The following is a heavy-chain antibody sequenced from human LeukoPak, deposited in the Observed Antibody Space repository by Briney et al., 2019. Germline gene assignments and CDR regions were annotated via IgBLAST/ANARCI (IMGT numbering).Heavy chain of an antibody. D-gene: IGHD3-22*01. CDR2: IYYSGST. Sequence: SETLSLTCTVSGGSISSYYWSWIRQPPGKGLEWIGHIYYSGSTNYNPSLKSRVTISVDTSKNQFSLKLSSVTAADTAVYYCARVDYYDSSGLDYWGQGTLVTVSS. V-gene: IGHV4-59*01. CDR1: GGSISSYY. CDR3: ARVDYYDSSGLDY. J-gene: IGHJ4*02.